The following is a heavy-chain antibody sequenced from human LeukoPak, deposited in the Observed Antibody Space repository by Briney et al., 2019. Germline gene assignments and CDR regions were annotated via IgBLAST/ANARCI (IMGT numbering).Heavy chain of an antibody. D-gene: IGHD5-12*01. CDR2: ISSSSSYI. J-gene: IGHJ4*02. Sequence: GGSLRLSCAASGFTFSSYSMNWVRQAPGKGLEWVSSISSSSSYIYYADSVKGRFTISRDNAKNSLYLQMNSPRAEDTAVYYCARVLYSGYDSDYWGQGTLVTVSS. V-gene: IGHV3-21*01. CDR3: ARVLYSGYDSDY. CDR1: GFTFSSYS.